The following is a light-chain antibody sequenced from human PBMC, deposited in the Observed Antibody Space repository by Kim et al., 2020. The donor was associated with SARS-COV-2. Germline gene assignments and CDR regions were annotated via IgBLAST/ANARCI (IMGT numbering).Light chain of an antibody. CDR2: WAS. J-gene: IGKJ1*01. CDR3: QQYYSAMWT. Sequence: VTINCKSSQSVLYSSNNENYLAWYQQKPGQPPKLLIYWASIRESGVPDRFSGSGSATDFTLTISTLQAEDVAVYYCQQYYSAMWTFGQGTKVDIK. CDR1: QSVLYSSNNENY. V-gene: IGKV4-1*01.